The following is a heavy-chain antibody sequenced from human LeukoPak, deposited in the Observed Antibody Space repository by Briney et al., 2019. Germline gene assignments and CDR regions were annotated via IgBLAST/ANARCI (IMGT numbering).Heavy chain of an antibody. CDR3: ARTPPNYDILTGPSYYYYGMDV. Sequence: GASVKVSCKASGYTFTGYYMHWVRQAPGQGLEWMGWINPNSGGTNYAQKFQGRVTMTRDTSISTAYMELSRLRSDDKSVYYCARTPPNYDILTGPSYYYYGMDVWGQGTMVTVSS. D-gene: IGHD3-9*01. J-gene: IGHJ6*02. V-gene: IGHV1-2*02. CDR1: GYTFTGYY. CDR2: INPNSGGT.